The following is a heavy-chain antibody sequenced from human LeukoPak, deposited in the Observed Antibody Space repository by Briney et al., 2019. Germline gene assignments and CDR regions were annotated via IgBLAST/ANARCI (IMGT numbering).Heavy chain of an antibody. CDR2: ISWNSGSI. CDR1: GFTFDDYA. V-gene: IGHV3-9*01. J-gene: IGHJ4*02. D-gene: IGHD5-18*01. CDR3: ARGGYHAYYLDY. Sequence: GRSLRLSWAASGFTFDDYAMHWVRQAPGKGLEWVSGISWNSGSIGYADSVKGRFTISRDNAKNSLYLQMNSLRAEDTAVYYCARGGYHAYYLDYWGQGSLVTVSS.